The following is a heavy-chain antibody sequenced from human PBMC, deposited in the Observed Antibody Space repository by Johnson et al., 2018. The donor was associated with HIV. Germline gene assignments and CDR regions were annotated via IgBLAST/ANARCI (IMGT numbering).Heavy chain of an antibody. CDR3: ARAYSSGWLGAFDI. D-gene: IGHD6-19*01. J-gene: IGHJ3*02. CDR2: IRYDRSNK. V-gene: IGHV3-30*04. CDR1: GFTFSSYA. Sequence: QMLLVESGGGVVQPGRSLRLSCAASGFTFSSYAMHWVRQAPGKGLEWVAFIRYDRSNKYYADSVKGRFTISRDNSKNTLYLHMNSLRAEDTAVYYCARAYSSGWLGAFDIWGLGTMVTVSS.